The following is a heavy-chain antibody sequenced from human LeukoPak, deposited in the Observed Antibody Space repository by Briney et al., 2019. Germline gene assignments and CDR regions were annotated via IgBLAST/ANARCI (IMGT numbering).Heavy chain of an antibody. D-gene: IGHD3-16*02. V-gene: IGHV3-23*01. CDR1: GFTFSGYA. Sequence: GGSLRLSCAASGFTFSGYAMNWVRQAPGKGLEWVSAIDSSGGGTYYADSVKGQFTISRDNSRNTLSLQMNSLRTDDTAVYYCAKVTFGGVIADHFDSWGQGTLVTVPS. CDR2: IDSSGGGT. J-gene: IGHJ4*02. CDR3: AKVTFGGVIADHFDS.